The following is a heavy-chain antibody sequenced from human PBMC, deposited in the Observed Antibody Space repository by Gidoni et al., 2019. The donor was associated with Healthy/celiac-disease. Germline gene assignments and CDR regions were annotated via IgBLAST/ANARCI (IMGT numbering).Heavy chain of an antibody. Sequence: PGQGLEWMGIINPSGGSTSYAQKFQGRVTMTRDTSKSTVYMELSSLRSEDTAVYYCAFWSQSLGSSYGMDVWGQGTTVTVSS. V-gene: IGHV1-46*01. CDR3: AFWSQSLGSSYGMDV. D-gene: IGHD2-8*02. J-gene: IGHJ6*02. CDR2: INPSGGST.